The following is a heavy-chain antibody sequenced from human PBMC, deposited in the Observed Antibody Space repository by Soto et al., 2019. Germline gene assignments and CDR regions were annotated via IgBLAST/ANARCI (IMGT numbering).Heavy chain of an antibody. CDR1: GFTLSRYT. CDR3: AGDGYCSGGSCLEGMDV. D-gene: IGHD2-15*01. J-gene: IGHJ6*02. Sequence: GGSLRLSCGVSGFTLSRYTMHWVRQAPGKGLEWVALISSDGSAKNYADSVKGRFTISRDDSLYLQMTSLRGEDTAVYYCAGDGYCSGGSCLEGMDVWGQGTTVTVSS. CDR2: ISSDGSAK. V-gene: IGHV3-30-3*01.